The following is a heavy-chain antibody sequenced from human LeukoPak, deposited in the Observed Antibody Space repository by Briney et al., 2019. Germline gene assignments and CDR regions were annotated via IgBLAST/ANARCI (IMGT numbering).Heavy chain of an antibody. CDR2: INGGNGYT. CDR3: ARSLLPHNWFDP. Sequence: ASVKVSCKASGYIFINYAIHWVRQAPGQRLEWMGWINGGNGYTKYSQNFQGRVTITRDTSASTAYMELSSLRSEDTAVYYCARSLLPHNWFDPWGQGTLVTVSS. V-gene: IGHV1-3*01. J-gene: IGHJ5*02. D-gene: IGHD2-15*01. CDR1: GYIFINYA.